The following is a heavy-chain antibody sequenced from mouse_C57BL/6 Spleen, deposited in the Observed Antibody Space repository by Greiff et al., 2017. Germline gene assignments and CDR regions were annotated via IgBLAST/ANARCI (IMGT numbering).Heavy chain of an antibody. D-gene: IGHD5-1*01. V-gene: IGHV1-26*01. CDR3: ARKSNYAMDY. J-gene: IGHJ4*01. Sequence: VQLQQSGPELVKPGASVKISCKASGYTFTDYYMNWVKQSHGKSLEWIGDINPNNGGTSYNQKFKGKATLTVDKSSSTAYMELRSLTSEDSAVYYCARKSNYAMDYWGQGTSVTVSS. CDR1: GYTFTDYY. CDR2: INPNNGGT.